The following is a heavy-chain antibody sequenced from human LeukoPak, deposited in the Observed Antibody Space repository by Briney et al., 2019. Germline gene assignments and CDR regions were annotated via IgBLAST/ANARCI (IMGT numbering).Heavy chain of an antibody. V-gene: IGHV4-34*01. J-gene: IGHJ6*03. CDR2: INPSGRI. CDR3: ARGRQEVSMIVVVMTAVSYYLDV. Sequence: SETLSLTCAVYGGSFSGYYWTWIRQAPGKGLEWIGEINPSGRISYNPSLKSRLTISVDPSKNQFSLNLRSLTAADTAVYYCARGRQEVSMIVVVMTAVSYYLDVWGKGTTDTVS. CDR1: GGSFSGYY. D-gene: IGHD3-22*01.